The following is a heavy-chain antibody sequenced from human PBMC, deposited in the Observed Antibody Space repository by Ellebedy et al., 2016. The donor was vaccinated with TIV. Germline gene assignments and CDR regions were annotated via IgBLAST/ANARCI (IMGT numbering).Heavy chain of an antibody. V-gene: IGHV5-51*01. J-gene: IGHJ5*02. CDR1: GYSFTSYW. Sequence: GESLKISCKGSGYSFTSYWIGWVRQMPGKGLEWMGIISPGDSDTRYSPSFQGQDTISADKSISTAYLQWSSLKASDTAMYYCARTALTGTTVRWFAPWGQGTLVTVSS. CDR3: ARTALTGTTVRWFAP. CDR2: ISPGDSDT. D-gene: IGHD1-7*01.